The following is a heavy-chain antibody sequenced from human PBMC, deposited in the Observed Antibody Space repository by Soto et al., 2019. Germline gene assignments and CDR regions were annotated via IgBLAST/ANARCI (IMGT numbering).Heavy chain of an antibody. CDR2: INPNSGGT. J-gene: IGHJ5*02. Sequence: ASVKVSCKASGYTVTGYYMHCVRQAPGQGLEWMGWINPNSGGTNYAQKFQGRVTMTRDTSISTAYMELSRLRSDDTAVYYCARVKLDTAMVINWFDPWGQGTLVTVS. CDR3: ARVKLDTAMVINWFDP. CDR1: GYTVTGYY. V-gene: IGHV1-2*02. D-gene: IGHD5-18*01.